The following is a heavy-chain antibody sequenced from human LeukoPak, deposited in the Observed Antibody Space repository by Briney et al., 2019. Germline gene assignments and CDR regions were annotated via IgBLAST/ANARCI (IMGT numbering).Heavy chain of an antibody. CDR1: GGSISSNSYY. CDR2: IYYSGTT. V-gene: IGHV4-39*07. D-gene: IGHD1-14*01. J-gene: IGHJ6*02. Sequence: SETLSLTCTVSGGSISSNSYYWDWIRQPPGKGLEWIGTIYYSGTTFYNPSLESRVTISVDTSKNQFSLKLSSVTAADTAVYYCARGFQDTGSFYYYYGMDVWGQGTTVTVS. CDR3: ARGFQDTGSFYYYYGMDV.